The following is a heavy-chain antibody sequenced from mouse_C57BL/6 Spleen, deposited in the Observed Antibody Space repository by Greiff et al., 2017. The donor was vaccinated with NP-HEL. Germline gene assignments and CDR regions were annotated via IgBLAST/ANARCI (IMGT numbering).Heavy chain of an antibody. Sequence: QVQLQQPGAELVMPGASVKLSCKASGYTFTSYWMHWVKQRPGQGLEWIGEIDPSDSYTNYNQKFKGKSTLTVDKSSSTAYMQLSSLTSEDSAVYYCARGGGYPLDYWGQGTTLTVSS. V-gene: IGHV1-69*01. CDR3: ARGGGYPLDY. CDR1: GYTFTSYW. D-gene: IGHD2-2*01. J-gene: IGHJ2*01. CDR2: IDPSDSYT.